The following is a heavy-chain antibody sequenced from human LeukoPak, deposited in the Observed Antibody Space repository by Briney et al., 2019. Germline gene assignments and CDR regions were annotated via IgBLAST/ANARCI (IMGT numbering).Heavy chain of an antibody. V-gene: IGHV1-46*01. J-gene: IGHJ3*02. CDR3: ARRRYSGYDRGDAFDI. Sequence: ASVKVSCKASGYTFTSYYMHWVRQAPGQGLEWMGIINPSGGSTSYAQKFQGRVTMTRDTSTSTVYMELSSLRSEDTAVYYCARRRYSGYDRGDAFDIWGQGTMVTVSS. CDR2: INPSGGST. D-gene: IGHD5-12*01. CDR1: GYTFTSYY.